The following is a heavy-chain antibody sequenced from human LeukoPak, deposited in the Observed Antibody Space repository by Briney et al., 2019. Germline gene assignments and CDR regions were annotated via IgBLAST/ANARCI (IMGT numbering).Heavy chain of an antibody. CDR1: GFTYSNYW. CDR3: ATDFSWNTADR. CDR2: INPDGTTT. J-gene: IGHJ5*02. D-gene: IGHD1/OR15-1a*01. V-gene: IGHV3-74*01. Sequence: GGSLRLSCIGPGFTYSNYWMHWVRQAPGKGPVWVSRINPDGTTTDYADSVKGRFTISRDNAKNLLYLQMNGLRADDTAVYYCATDFSWNTADRWGQGTLVTVSS.